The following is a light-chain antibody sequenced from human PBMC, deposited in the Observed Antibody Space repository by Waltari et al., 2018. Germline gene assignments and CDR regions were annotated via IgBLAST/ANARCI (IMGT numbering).Light chain of an antibody. J-gene: IGKJ2*01. CDR2: DAS. CDR3: QQRSNWPRT. CDR1: QSVSSY. Sequence: EIVLTQSPATLSLSQGERGTLSCRASQSVSSYLAWYQQKPGQAPRLLIYDASNRATGIPARFSGSGSGTDFTLTISSLEPEDFAVYYCQQRSNWPRTFGQGTKLEIK. V-gene: IGKV3-11*01.